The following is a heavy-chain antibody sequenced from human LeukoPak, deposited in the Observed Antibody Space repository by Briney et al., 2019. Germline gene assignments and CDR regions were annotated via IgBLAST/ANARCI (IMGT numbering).Heavy chain of an antibody. CDR3: ARDYYGSGSYNY. Sequence: SVKVSCKASGGTFSSYAISWVRQAPGQGLEWMGGIIPIFGTANYAQKFQGRVTVTADESTSTAYMELSSLRSEDTAVYYCARDYYGSGSYNYWGQGTLVTVSS. D-gene: IGHD3-10*01. CDR2: IIPIFGTA. CDR1: GGTFSSYA. J-gene: IGHJ4*02. V-gene: IGHV1-69*13.